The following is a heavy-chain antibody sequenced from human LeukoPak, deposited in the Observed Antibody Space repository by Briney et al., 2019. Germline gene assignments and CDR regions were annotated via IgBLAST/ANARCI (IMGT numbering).Heavy chain of an antibody. V-gene: IGHV4-38-2*01. J-gene: IGHJ6*03. Sequence: PSETLSLTCAVSGYSISSGYYWGWVRQPPGKGLEWLGSIYHSGSTYYNPSLKSRVTISVDTSKNQFSLKLSSVTAADTAVYYCARAGLTIYYYYYMDVWGKGTTVTVSS. CDR1: GYSISSGYY. CDR2: IYHSGST. CDR3: ARAGLTIYYYYYMDV. D-gene: IGHD3/OR15-3a*01.